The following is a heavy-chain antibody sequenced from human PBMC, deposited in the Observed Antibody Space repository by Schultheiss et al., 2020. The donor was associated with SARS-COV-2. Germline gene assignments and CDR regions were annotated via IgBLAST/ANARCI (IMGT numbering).Heavy chain of an antibody. CDR3: ARSSGLTPALGQFDY. D-gene: IGHD6-13*01. CDR1: GYSFTRYW. J-gene: IGHJ4*01. CDR2: IYPGDSDT. V-gene: IGHV5-51*01. Sequence: GESLKISCKGSGYSFTRYWIGWVRQMPGKGLEWMGIIYPGDSDTRYNPSFQGQVSISADKSISTAYLQWTSLKASDTAMYYCARSSGLTPALGQFDYWGQGILVTVSS.